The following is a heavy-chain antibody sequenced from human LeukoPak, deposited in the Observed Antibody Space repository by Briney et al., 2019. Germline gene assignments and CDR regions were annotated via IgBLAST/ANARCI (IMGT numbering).Heavy chain of an antibody. V-gene: IGHV3-43*02. J-gene: IGHJ4*02. CDR1: GFTFDDYG. Sequence: GGSLRLSCAASGFTFDDYGMSWVRQAPGKGLEWVSLISGDGGSTYYADSVKGRFTISRDNSKNSLYLQMNSLRTEDTALYYCAKEASTPPYADYWGQGTLVTVSS. CDR3: AKEASTPPYADY. CDR2: ISGDGGST. D-gene: IGHD2-8*01.